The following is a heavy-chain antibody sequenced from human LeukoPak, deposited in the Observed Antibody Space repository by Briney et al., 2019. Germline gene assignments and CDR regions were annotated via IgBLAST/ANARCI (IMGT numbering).Heavy chain of an antibody. V-gene: IGHV1-69*01. CDR2: IIPILGTA. Sequence: GASVKVSCKASGGTFSSYAISWARQAPGQGLEWMGGIIPILGTANYAQKFQGRVTITADESTSTAYMELSSLRSEDTAVYYCAGDLDLCSSTSCYKGAFDIWGQGTMVTVSS. D-gene: IGHD2-2*02. J-gene: IGHJ3*02. CDR1: GGTFSSYA. CDR3: AGDLDLCSSTSCYKGAFDI.